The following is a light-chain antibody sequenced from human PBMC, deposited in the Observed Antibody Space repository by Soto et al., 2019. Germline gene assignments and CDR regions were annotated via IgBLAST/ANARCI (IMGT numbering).Light chain of an antibody. J-gene: IGKJ2*01. CDR1: QIVVSN. CDR3: LQYNNWPYT. Sequence: EIVLTQSPATLFVSPGERATLSCRASQIVVSNLAWYQQKPGQAPRLLIYGSTTRATGIPTRFSGRWSETEFTLTISSLQSEDFAFYYCLQYNNWPYTFGQGTKLEIK. V-gene: IGKV3-15*01. CDR2: GST.